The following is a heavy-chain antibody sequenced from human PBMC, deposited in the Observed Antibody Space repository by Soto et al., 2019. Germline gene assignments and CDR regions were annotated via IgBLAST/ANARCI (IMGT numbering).Heavy chain of an antibody. Sequence: SETLSLTCTVSGGSISSYYWSWIRQPPGKGLEWIGYIYYSGSTNYNPSLKSRVTISVDTSKNQFSLKLSSVTAADTAVYYCASVGLHLGELSLFDIWGQGTMVTVSS. CDR2: IYYSGST. CDR3: ASVGLHLGELSLFDI. CDR1: GGSISSYY. J-gene: IGHJ3*02. V-gene: IGHV4-59*08. D-gene: IGHD3-16*02.